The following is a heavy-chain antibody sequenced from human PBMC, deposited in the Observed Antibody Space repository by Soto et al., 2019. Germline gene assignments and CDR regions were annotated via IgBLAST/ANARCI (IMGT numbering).Heavy chain of an antibody. J-gene: IGHJ5*02. CDR1: GFTFSNAW. CDR3: TTGLTSCYHSFHL. CDR2: IKRETDGGTT. D-gene: IGHD2-21*01. V-gene: IGHV3-15*01. Sequence: PGGSRRLSWAASGFTFSNAWMSWVRQAPGKGLEWVGRIKRETDGGTTDYAAPVKGRFTISRDDSKNTLYLQMNSLKTEDTAVYSCTTGLTSCYHSFHLLGQGT.